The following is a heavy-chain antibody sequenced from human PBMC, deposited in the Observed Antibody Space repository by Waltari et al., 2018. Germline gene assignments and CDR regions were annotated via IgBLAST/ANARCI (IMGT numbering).Heavy chain of an antibody. CDR3: ARVNSYGRWLQADFDY. D-gene: IGHD5-12*01. J-gene: IGHJ4*02. V-gene: IGHV1-2*02. CDR1: GYTFTGYY. Sequence: QVQLVQSGAEVKKPGASVKVSCKASGYTFTGYYMHWVRQAPGQGLEWMGWINPDRGGTNYAQKFQGRVTMTRDTSISTAYMELSRLRSDDTAVYYCARVNSYGRWLQADFDYWGQGTLVTVSS. CDR2: INPDRGGT.